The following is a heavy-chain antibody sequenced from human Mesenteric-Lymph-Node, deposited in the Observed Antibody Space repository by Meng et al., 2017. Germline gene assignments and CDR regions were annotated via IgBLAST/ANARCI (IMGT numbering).Heavy chain of an antibody. CDR1: GFTFSSYG. V-gene: IGHV3-30*06. D-gene: IGHD6-19*01. CDR3: ASSGERWLVPNYYYYGMDV. J-gene: IGHJ6*02. Sequence: GESLKISCAASGFTFSSYGMHWVRQAPGKGLEWVAVISYDGSNKYYADSVKGRFTISRDNSKNTLYLQMNSLRAEDTAVYYCASSGERWLVPNYYYYGMDVWGQGTTVTVSS. CDR2: ISYDGSNK.